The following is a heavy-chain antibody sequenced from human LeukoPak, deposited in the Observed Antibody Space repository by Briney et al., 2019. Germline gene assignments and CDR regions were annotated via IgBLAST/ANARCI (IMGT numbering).Heavy chain of an antibody. V-gene: IGHV1-18*01. CDR3: ARGEKPYDY. D-gene: IGHD1-26*01. Sequence: NNGNTNDAQKFQGRVTMTTDTSTRTAYMELRSLRSDDTAVYYCARGEKPYDYWGQGTLVSVSS. CDR2: NNGNT. J-gene: IGHJ4*02.